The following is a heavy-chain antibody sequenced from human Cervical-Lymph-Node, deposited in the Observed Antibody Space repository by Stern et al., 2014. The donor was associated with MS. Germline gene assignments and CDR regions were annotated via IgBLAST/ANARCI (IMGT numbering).Heavy chain of an antibody. V-gene: IGHV3-21*01. D-gene: IGHD3-10*01. CDR2: ISGGSNFI. J-gene: IGHJ5*02. CDR3: ARGNYGSGSYYNRKWFDP. Sequence: EDQLVESGGGLVKPGGSLRLSCAASGFSFSSYDMHWVRQAPGKGLEWVSSISGGSNFIYYGDSVKGRFTISRDNAKNSLYLQMNSLRAEDTAVYYCARGNYGSGSYYNRKWFDPWGQGTQVTVSS. CDR1: GFSFSSYD.